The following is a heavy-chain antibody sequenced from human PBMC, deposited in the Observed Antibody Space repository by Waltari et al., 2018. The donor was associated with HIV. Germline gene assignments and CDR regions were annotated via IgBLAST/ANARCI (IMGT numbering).Heavy chain of an antibody. J-gene: IGHJ6*02. CDR3: SRPSGPLHSYGMDV. D-gene: IGHD1-26*01. Sequence: EVHLMESGGGLVKPGRSLRLSCRGSGFTFGDYGLSWFRQAPGKGVEWVGFITSESYGGTAEYAASVTGRFTISREDSKSTAYMQMNRLESEDTGVYFCSRPSGPLHSYGMDVWGQGTTVIVSS. V-gene: IGHV3-49*05. CDR2: ITSESYGGTA. CDR1: GFTFGDYG.